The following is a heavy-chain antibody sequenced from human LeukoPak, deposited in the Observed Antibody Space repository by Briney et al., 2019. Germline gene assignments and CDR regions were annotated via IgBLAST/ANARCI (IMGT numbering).Heavy chain of an antibody. D-gene: IGHD3-22*01. J-gene: IGHJ2*01. Sequence: SEALSLTCNVSGGSIISSYFWNWVRQAPGKGLEWIGRVYYSGSTNYNPSLQSRVTISVDTSKKQFSLTLSSVIAADTAVSYCARSYYYDRCGYYWYFDLWGRGTLVTVSS. CDR2: VYYSGST. V-gene: IGHV4-59*01. CDR1: GGSIISSYF. CDR3: ARSYYYDRCGYYWYFDL.